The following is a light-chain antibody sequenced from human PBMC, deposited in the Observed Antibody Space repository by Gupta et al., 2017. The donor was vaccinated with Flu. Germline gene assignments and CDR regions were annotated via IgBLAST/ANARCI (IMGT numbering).Light chain of an antibody. CDR3: GADHGSGSNFPYV. Sequence: QPVLTQPPSASASLGASVTLTCTLSSGSSNYKVDWYQQRPGKGPRFVMRVGTGGIVGSKGDGIPDRFSVLGSGLNRYLTIKNIQEEDESDYHCGADHGSGSNFPYVFGTGTKVTVL. V-gene: IGLV9-49*01. CDR1: SGSSNYK. J-gene: IGLJ1*01. CDR2: VGTGGIVG.